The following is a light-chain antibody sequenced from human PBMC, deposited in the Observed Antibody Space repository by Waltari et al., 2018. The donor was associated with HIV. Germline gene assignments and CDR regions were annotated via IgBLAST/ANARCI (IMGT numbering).Light chain of an antibody. CDR1: SSDVGSYNY. CDR3: CAYAGSNTYL. Sequence: QSALTQPASVSGFPGQSITISCTGSSSDVGSYNYVPWYQQHPGKAPKLLIYDVSKRPSGVSNRVSGSKSGNTASRTISGLQAEDEADYYCCAYAGSNTYLFGTGTEVTVL. CDR2: DVS. J-gene: IGLJ1*01. V-gene: IGLV2-23*02.